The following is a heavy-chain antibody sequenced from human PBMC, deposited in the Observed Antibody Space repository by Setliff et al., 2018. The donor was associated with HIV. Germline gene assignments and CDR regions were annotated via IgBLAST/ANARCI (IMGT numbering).Heavy chain of an antibody. J-gene: IGHJ4*02. Sequence: PSETLSLTCSVSGGSISIGSHYWGWIRQAPGKGLEWIGNIYYSGTTFYNPSLKSRVSISVDTSRNEFSLKLTSVTAADTAVYYCAREFSSSSFDQWGQGTLVTVSS. D-gene: IGHD6-6*01. CDR2: IYYSGTT. V-gene: IGHV4-39*02. CDR1: GGSISIGSHY. CDR3: AREFSSSSFDQ.